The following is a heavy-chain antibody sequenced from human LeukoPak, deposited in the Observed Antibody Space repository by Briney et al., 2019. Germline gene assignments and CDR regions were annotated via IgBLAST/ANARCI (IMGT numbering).Heavy chain of an antibody. CDR2: IRSKANSYAT. D-gene: IGHD5-12*01. CDR1: GFTFSGSA. J-gene: IGHJ6*03. CDR3: ARGVYSGYENYYYYMDV. Sequence: GGSLRLSCAASGFTFSGSAMHWVRQASGKGLEWVGRIRSKANSYATAYAASVKGRFTISRDDSKNTAYLQMNSLKTEDTAVYYCARGVYSGYENYYYYMDVWGKGTTVTISS. V-gene: IGHV3-73*01.